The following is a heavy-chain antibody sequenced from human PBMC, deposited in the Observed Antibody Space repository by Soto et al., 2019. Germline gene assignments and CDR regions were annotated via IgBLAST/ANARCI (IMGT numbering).Heavy chain of an antibody. CDR1: GGTFRNPV. CDR3: ARDLEFRDGNISHLDY. CDR2: IIPIIGTP. J-gene: IGHJ4*02. Sequence: SVKVSCKASGGTFRNPVFNWVRQAPGQGLEWMGGIIPIIGTPNYAQKFQGRVTITADASTNTVYLGVSSLRSQDTAVYYCARDLEFRDGNISHLDYWGQGTLVTVSS. D-gene: IGHD3-10*01. V-gene: IGHV1-69*13.